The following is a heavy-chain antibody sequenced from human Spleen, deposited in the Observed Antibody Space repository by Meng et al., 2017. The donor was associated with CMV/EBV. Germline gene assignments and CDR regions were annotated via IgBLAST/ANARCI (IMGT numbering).Heavy chain of an antibody. J-gene: IGHJ6*02. CDR1: GFNFSDYC. CDR3: ARNHEYGEHLYGMDV. CDR2: ISASGRIN. D-gene: IGHD4-17*01. V-gene: IGHV3-11*04. Sequence: GESLKISCVVSGFNFSDYCMSWIRQAPGKGLEFISFISASGRINYSADSVKGRFTISRDNAKNSVYLQMNTLRSEDTAVYYCARNHEYGEHLYGMDVWGQGTTVTVSS.